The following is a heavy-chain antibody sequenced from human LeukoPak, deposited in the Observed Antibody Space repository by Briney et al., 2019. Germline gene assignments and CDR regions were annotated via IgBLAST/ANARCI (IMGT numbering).Heavy chain of an antibody. V-gene: IGHV3-72*01. Sequence: GGSLRLSCAASGFTFSDHYIDWVRQAPGKGLEWVGRSRDKGNSYTTAYAASVRGRFTISRDDSKNSLFLQMNSLRAEDTAVYYCARPRPGWSSVMPYFDYWGQGTLVTVSS. CDR1: GFTFSDHY. CDR2: SRDKGNSYTT. CDR3: ARPRPGWSSVMPYFDY. J-gene: IGHJ4*02. D-gene: IGHD3-16*01.